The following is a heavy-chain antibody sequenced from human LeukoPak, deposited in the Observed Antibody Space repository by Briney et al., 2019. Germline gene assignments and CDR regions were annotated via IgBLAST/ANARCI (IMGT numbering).Heavy chain of an antibody. D-gene: IGHD6-13*01. Sequence: GGSLRLSCAASGFTFSTYWMSWVRQAPGKGWRWVANIKQDGSEKYYVDSVKGRFTISRDNAKNSLYLQMNSLRAEDTAMYYCARDSAGNDYWGQGTLVTVSS. CDR3: ARDSAGNDY. CDR2: IKQDGSEK. V-gene: IGHV3-7*01. CDR1: GFTFSTYW. J-gene: IGHJ4*02.